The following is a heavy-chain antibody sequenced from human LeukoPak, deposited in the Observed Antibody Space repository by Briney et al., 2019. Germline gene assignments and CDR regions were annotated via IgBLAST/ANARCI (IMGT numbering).Heavy chain of an antibody. Sequence: PGGSLRLSCAASGFTVSSNYMSWVRQAPGKGLEWVSIIYNGGSTFYADSVKGGFTISRDNSKNTLYLQINSLRAEDTAVYYCARGGSYLSAFDIWGQGTMVTVSS. J-gene: IGHJ3*02. CDR2: IYNGGST. CDR3: ARGGSYLSAFDI. V-gene: IGHV3-53*01. CDR1: GFTVSSNY. D-gene: IGHD1-26*01.